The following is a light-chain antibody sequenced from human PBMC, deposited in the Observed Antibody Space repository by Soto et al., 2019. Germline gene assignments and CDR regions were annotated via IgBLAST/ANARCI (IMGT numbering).Light chain of an antibody. Sequence: QSVLTQPASVSGSPGQSITISCTGTSSDVGGYNYVSWYQQHPGKAPKLMIYDVSDRPSGVSNRFSAPKSGNTASLTISGLQAEDEADYYYCSYTSSSTPWVFGTGTKVTVL. CDR2: DVS. V-gene: IGLV2-14*03. CDR3: CSYTSSSTPWV. J-gene: IGLJ1*01. CDR1: SSDVGGYNY.